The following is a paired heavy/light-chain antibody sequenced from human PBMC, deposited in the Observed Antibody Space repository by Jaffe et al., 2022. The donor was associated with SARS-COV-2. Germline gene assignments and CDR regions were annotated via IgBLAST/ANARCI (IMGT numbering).Heavy chain of an antibody. Sequence: EVQLVESGGGLVQPGESLRLSCAASGFTFTNYAMSWVRQAPGKGLEWVSALTGSGGSTYYADSVKGRFTISRDNSKNTLYLQMNSLRAEDTALYYCAKDSSPKGLWDSFWDYWGQGTLVTVSS. CDR3: AKDSSPKGLWDSFWDY. V-gene: IGHV3-23*04. J-gene: IGHJ4*02. CDR2: LTGSGGST. D-gene: IGHD3-3*01. CDR1: GFTFTNYA.
Light chain of an antibody. Sequence: QSVLTQPPSASGTPGHRVTISCSGSSSNIGSNTVNWYQQLPGTAPKLLIYGNNQRPSGVPDRFSGSKSGTSASLAISGLQSEDEADYYCAAWDDSLNGWVFGGGTKLTVL. V-gene: IGLV1-44*01. CDR3: AAWDDSLNGWV. CDR1: SSNIGSNT. CDR2: GNN. J-gene: IGLJ3*02.